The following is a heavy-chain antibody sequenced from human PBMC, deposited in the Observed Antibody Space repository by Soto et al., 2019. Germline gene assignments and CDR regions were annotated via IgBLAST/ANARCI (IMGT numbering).Heavy chain of an antibody. J-gene: IGHJ4*02. D-gene: IGHD3-16*01. CDR3: VKCHTSNGVSLRFTVLDF. CDR1: VLRVKKSV. V-gene: IGHV3-23*01. CDR2: MSGDGRT. Sequence: PAGSIRIGSASSVLRVKKSVIAWSRKAKGKGLEWLSVMSGDGRTRYALSVTGRFTISRDNSKNTLDLQMRSLRAEDAAAYYCVKCHTSNGVSLRFTVLDFWVQGT.